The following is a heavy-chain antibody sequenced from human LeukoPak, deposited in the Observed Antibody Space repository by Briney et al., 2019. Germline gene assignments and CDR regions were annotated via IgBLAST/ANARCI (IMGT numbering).Heavy chain of an antibody. Sequence: GGSLRLSCVASGFTLSSYMMSWVRQAPGKGLEWVSGISGSAGGTFYSDSVRGRFTIYRDSPKNTLYLQMNSLRVEDTAVYYCTKDPLDYWGQGTLVTVSS. CDR3: TKDPLDY. CDR1: GFTLSSYM. CDR2: ISGSAGGT. V-gene: IGHV3-23*01. J-gene: IGHJ4*02.